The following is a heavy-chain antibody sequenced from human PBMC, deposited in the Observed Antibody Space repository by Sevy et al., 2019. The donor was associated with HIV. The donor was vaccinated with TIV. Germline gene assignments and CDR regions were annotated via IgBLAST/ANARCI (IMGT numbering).Heavy chain of an antibody. Sequence: GGSLRLSCAASGFTFSTYWMFWVRQPPGKGLEWVATMDQNGRVNHYVDSVKGRFIISRDNAQNSLYLLLNSLRPEDTAIYYCVADYSAGWAFGSWGQGALVTVSS. V-gene: IGHV3-7*03. CDR3: VADYSAGWAFGS. J-gene: IGHJ5*02. D-gene: IGHD6-19*01. CDR2: MDQNGRVN. CDR1: GFTFSTYW.